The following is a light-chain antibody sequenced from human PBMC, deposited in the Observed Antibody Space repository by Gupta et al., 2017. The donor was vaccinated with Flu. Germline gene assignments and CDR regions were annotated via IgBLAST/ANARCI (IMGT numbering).Light chain of an antibody. V-gene: IGKV1-27*01. CDR3: QKYNSPPFT. CDR2: AAS. Sequence: PSSLSASVGDRVTITCRASQGISYYLAWYQQKPGKVPKLLIYAASTLQSGVPSRFSGSGSGTDFTLTISSLQPEDVATYYCQKYNSPPFTFGPGTKVDIK. J-gene: IGKJ3*01. CDR1: QGISYY.